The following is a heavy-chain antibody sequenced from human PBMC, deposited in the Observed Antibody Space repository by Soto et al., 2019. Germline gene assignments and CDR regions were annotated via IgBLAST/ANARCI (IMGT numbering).Heavy chain of an antibody. V-gene: IGHV3-23*01. J-gene: IGHJ4*02. Sequence: GGSLRLSCAASGFTFSSYAMSWVRQAPGKGLEWVSAISGSGGSTYYADSVKGRFTISRDNSKNTLYLQMNSLRAEDTAVYYCAKYDPLVTRQWLHSPPFYWGQGTLVTVSS. CDR1: GFTFSSYA. D-gene: IGHD5-12*01. CDR2: ISGSGGST. CDR3: AKYDPLVTRQWLHSPPFY.